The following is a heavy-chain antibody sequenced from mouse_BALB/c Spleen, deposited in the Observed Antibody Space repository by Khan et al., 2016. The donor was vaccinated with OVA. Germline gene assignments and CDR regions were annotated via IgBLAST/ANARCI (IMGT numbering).Heavy chain of an antibody. J-gene: IGHJ2*01. Sequence: EVKLVESGPELVRPGVSVKISCKASGYSFTGYFMNWVMQRHGKSLEWIGRINPHIGETFYNQRFKDKATLTVDESSSTAHMELRSLASEDSAVYYCTRIYRSDFDYWGQGTTLTVSS. CDR2: INPHIGET. CDR1: GYSFTGYF. V-gene: IGHV1-20*02. D-gene: IGHD1-1*01. CDR3: TRIYRSDFDY.